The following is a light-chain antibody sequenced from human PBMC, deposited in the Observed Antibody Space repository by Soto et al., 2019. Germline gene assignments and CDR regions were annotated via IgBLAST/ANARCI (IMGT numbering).Light chain of an antibody. CDR2: GTS. V-gene: IGKV3D-15*01. J-gene: IGKJ2*01. Sequence: EIVMTQFPATLSVSPGERATLSCRASQSVSSNLVWYQQKPGQAPRLLIYGTSTRATGIPARFSGSGSGTESTLTISSLQSEDFAVYYCQQYNTWPPVYTFGQGTKLEIK. CDR1: QSVSSN. CDR3: QQYNTWPPVYT.